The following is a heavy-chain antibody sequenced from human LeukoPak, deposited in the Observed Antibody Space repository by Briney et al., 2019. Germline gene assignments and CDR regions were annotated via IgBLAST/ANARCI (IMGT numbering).Heavy chain of an antibody. D-gene: IGHD2-15*01. Sequence: PSETLSLTCAVSGYSISSGYYWGWIRQPPGKGLEWIGSIYHSGSTYYNPSLKSRVTISVDTSKNQFYLKLSSVTAADTAVYYCARDRSKNDGYCSGGSCFTDYYYYGMDVWGKGTTVTVSS. V-gene: IGHV4-38-2*02. CDR2: IYHSGST. CDR3: ARDRSKNDGYCSGGSCFTDYYYYGMDV. J-gene: IGHJ6*04. CDR1: GYSISSGYY.